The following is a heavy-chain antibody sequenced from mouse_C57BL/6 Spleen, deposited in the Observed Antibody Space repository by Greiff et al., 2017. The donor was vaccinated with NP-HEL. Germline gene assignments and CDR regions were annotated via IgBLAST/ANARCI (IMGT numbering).Heavy chain of an antibody. CDR3: TRRRDYFYYYAMDY. D-gene: IGHD1-1*01. Sequence: VQLQQSGAELVRPGASVTLSCKASGYTFTDYEMHWVKQTPVHGLEWIGAIDPETGGTAYNQKFKGKAILTADKSSSTAYMELRSLTSEDSAVYYCTRRRDYFYYYAMDYWGQGTSVTVSS. CDR1: GYTFTDYE. J-gene: IGHJ4*01. V-gene: IGHV1-15*01. CDR2: IDPETGGT.